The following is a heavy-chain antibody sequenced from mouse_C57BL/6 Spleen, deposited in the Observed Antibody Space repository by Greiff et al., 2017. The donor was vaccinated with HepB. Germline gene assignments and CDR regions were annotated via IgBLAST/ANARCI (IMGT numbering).Heavy chain of an antibody. Sequence: VQLQQSGPGLVAPSQSLSITCTVSGFSLTSYGVHWVRQPPGKGLEWLVVIWSDGSTTYNSALKSRLSISKDNSKSQVFLKMNSLQTDDTAMYYCARGGYSNYLYYYAMDYWGQGTSVTVSS. CDR1: GFSLTSYG. CDR3: ARGGYSNYLYYYAMDY. CDR2: IWSDGST. V-gene: IGHV2-6*03. D-gene: IGHD2-5*01. J-gene: IGHJ4*01.